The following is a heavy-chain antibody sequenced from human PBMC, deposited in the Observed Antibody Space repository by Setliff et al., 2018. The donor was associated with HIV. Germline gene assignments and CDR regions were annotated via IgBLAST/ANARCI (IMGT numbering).Heavy chain of an antibody. Sequence: GESLKISCKGSGYTFTKYWIAWVRQMPGKGLEWMGIIYPYDSDTRYSPSFQGQVTISADKSISTAYVQWSGLKASDTAMYYCAGRPYYDSWSGHQAFDIWGQGTMVTVSS. J-gene: IGHJ3*02. V-gene: IGHV5-51*01. CDR3: AGRPYYDSWSGHQAFDI. D-gene: IGHD3-3*01. CDR1: GYTFTKYW. CDR2: IYPYDSDT.